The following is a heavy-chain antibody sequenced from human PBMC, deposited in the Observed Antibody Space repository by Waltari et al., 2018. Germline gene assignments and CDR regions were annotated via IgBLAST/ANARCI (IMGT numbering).Heavy chain of an antibody. CDR1: GGSISRGSSY. CDR2: IYTSGST. V-gene: IGHV4-61*09. J-gene: IGHJ3*02. Sequence: QVQLQESGPGLVKPSQTLSLTCPVSGGSISRGSSYWSWIRPPAGKGLEWIGYIYTSGSTNYNPSLKSRVTISVDTSKNQFSLKLSSVTAADTAVYYCARGLSRDGYNLDAFDIWGQGTMVTVSS. D-gene: IGHD5-12*01. CDR3: ARGLSRDGYNLDAFDI.